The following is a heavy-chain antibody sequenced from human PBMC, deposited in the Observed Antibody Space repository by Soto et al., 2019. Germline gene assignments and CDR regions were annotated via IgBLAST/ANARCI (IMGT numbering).Heavy chain of an antibody. D-gene: IGHD3-3*01. CDR1: GFTFSSYG. Sequence: GGSLRLSCAASGFTFSSYGMHWVRQAPGKGLEWVAVISYDGSNKYYADSVNGRFTISRDNSKNTLYLQMNSLRAEDTAVYYCAKDLTYYDFWSGYYTHNDDYYGMDVWGQGTTVTVSS. V-gene: IGHV3-30*18. CDR3: AKDLTYYDFWSGYYTHNDDYYGMDV. J-gene: IGHJ6*02. CDR2: ISYDGSNK.